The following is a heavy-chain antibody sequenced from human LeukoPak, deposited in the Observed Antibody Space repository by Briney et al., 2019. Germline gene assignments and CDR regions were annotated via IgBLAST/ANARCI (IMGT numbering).Heavy chain of an antibody. Sequence: GESLKISCKGSGYSFTSYWIGWVRQMPGKGLEWMGIIYPGDSDTRYTPSFQGQVTISADKSISTAYLQWSRLRSDDTAVYYCARSPHILTGENFDFWGQGTLLTVSS. J-gene: IGHJ4*02. D-gene: IGHD3-9*01. V-gene: IGHV5-51*01. CDR1: GYSFTSYW. CDR2: IYPGDSDT. CDR3: ARSPHILTGENFDF.